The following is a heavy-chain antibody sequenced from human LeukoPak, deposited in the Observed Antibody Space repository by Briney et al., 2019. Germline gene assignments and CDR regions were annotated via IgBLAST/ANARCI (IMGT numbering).Heavy chain of an antibody. CDR3: ARVAYSSSSKFDS. Sequence: GGSLRLSCAASGFTFSDYYMSWIRQAPGKGLEWVSYISSSGSFIYYADSVKGRFTISRDNAKNSLYLQMNSLRAEDTAVYYCARVAYSSSSKFDSWGQGTLVTVSS. J-gene: IGHJ4*02. CDR1: GFTFSDYY. CDR2: ISSSGSFI. D-gene: IGHD6-13*01. V-gene: IGHV3-11*01.